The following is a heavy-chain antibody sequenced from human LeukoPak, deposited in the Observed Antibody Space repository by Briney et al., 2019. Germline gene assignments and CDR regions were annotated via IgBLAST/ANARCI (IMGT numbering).Heavy chain of an antibody. CDR3: ARDDNYGSGQPDD. Sequence: GASVKVSCKASGYTFFNYGISWVRQAPGQRLEWMGWISGFRGNTNYAQKFQGRVTMTTDTSTSTVYMELRSLRSDDTAVYYCARDDNYGSGQPDDWGQGTLVTVSS. CDR1: GYTFFNYG. D-gene: IGHD3-10*01. J-gene: IGHJ4*02. V-gene: IGHV1-18*04. CDR2: ISGFRGNT.